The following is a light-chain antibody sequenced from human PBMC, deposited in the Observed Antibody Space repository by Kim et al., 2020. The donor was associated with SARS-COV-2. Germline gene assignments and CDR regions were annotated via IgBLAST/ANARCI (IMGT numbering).Light chain of an antibody. CDR1: KLGDKY. Sequence: SVSPGQTASITCSGDKLGDKYACWYQQKPGQSPVLVIYQDSKRPSGIPERFSGPNSGNTATLTISGTQAMDEADYYCQAWDSSTQVFGGGTQLTVL. J-gene: IGLJ2*01. CDR3: QAWDSSTQV. V-gene: IGLV3-1*01. CDR2: QDS.